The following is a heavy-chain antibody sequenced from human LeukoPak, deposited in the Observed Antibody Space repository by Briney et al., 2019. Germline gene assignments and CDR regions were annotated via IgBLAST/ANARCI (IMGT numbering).Heavy chain of an antibody. CDR1: GFTFSNHW. J-gene: IGHJ4*02. CDR2: INSDGIST. V-gene: IGHV3-74*01. CDR3: AKERPYSSSLNLYYFDY. D-gene: IGHD6-13*01. Sequence: GGSLRLSCAASGFTFSNHWMHWVRQAPGKGLEWVSRINSDGISTTYADSVKGRFTISRDNSKNTLYLQMNSLRAEDTAVYYCAKERPYSSSLNLYYFDYWGQGTLVTVSS.